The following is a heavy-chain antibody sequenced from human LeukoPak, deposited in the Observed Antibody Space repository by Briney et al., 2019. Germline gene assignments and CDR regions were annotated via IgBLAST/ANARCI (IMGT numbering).Heavy chain of an antibody. CDR1: GGTFSNYA. CDR2: ISAYNGNT. D-gene: IGHD3-9*01. CDR3: ARGGDILTGYYSPLDY. J-gene: IGHJ4*02. Sequence: ASVKVSCKASGGTFSNYAISWVRQAPGQGLEWMGWISAYNGNTNYAQKLQGRVTMTTDTSTGTAYMELRSLRSDDTAVYYCARGGDILTGYYSPLDYWGQGTLVTVSS. V-gene: IGHV1-18*01.